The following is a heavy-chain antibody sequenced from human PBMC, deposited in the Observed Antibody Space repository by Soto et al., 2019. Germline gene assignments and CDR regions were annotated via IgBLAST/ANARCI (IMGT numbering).Heavy chain of an antibody. CDR2: IWYDGSNK. CDR1: GFTFSSYG. Sequence: QVQLVVSGGGVVQPGRSLRLSCAASGFTFSSYGMHWVRQSPGKGLEWVAVIWYDGSNKYYADSVKGRFTISRDNSKNTLYLKMNSLRAEDTAVYYCARDLHPSPMEVDACYIWGKGTMVTVSS. D-gene: IGHD3-3*01. V-gene: IGHV3-33*01. CDR3: ARDLHPSPMEVDACYI. J-gene: IGHJ3*02.